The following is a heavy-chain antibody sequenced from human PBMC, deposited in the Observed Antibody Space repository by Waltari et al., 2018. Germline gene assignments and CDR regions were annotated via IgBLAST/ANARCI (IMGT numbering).Heavy chain of an antibody. CDR3: ALNGDTIGAFDI. CDR1: GFTFSSYA. D-gene: IGHD1-26*01. CDR2: ICNDGSNK. Sequence: QVQLVESGGGVVQPGRSLRLSCAASGFTFSSYAMHWVRQAPGKGMEWVEVICNDGSNKNYADSVKGRFTISRDNSKNTLYLQMNSLRAEDTAVYYCALNGDTIGAFDIWGQGTMVTVSS. J-gene: IGHJ3*02. V-gene: IGHV3-30-3*01.